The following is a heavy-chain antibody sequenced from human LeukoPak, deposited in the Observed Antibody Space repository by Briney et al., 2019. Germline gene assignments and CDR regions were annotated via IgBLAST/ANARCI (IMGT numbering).Heavy chain of an antibody. CDR1: GFTFSSYA. Sequence: GASLRLSCAASGFTFSSYAMSWVSHAAGDGLGWLLAIRGSGVSTYYADSVKGRFTISRDNSKNTLYLQMNSLRAEDTAVYYCAKDGRKQWLVLISAYYFDYWGQGTLVTVSS. CDR2: IRGSGVST. V-gene: IGHV3-23*01. CDR3: AKDGRKQWLVLISAYYFDY. D-gene: IGHD6-19*01. J-gene: IGHJ4*02.